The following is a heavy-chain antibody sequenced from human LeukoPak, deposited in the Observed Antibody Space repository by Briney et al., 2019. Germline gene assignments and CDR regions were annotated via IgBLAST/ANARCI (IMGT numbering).Heavy chain of an antibody. CDR3: ARHESRMTTVVTTWYFDL. D-gene: IGHD4-23*01. CDR2: MYTSGST. V-gene: IGHV4-61*02. J-gene: IGHJ2*01. CDR1: GGSISSGSYY. Sequence: PSETLSLTCTVSGGSISSGSYYGTWIRQPAGKGLEWSGRMYTSGSTNYNPSLKSRVTIAVATPKNQLSLKPTSVTAADTAVYYSARHESRMTTVVTTWYFDLWGRGTLVTVSS.